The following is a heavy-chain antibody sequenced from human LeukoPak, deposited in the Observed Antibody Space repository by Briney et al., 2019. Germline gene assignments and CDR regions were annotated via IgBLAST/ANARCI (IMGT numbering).Heavy chain of an antibody. J-gene: IGHJ6*03. CDR1: GFTFSSYW. Sequence: SGGSLRLSCAVSGFTFSSYWMSWVSQAPGKGLEWVSSISSTGGTTYYADSVKGRFTISRDNSKNTLYLQMNSLRAEDTAIYYCAKNGDRGAYCTGGTCYPYFYYYMDVWGKGTTVAI. D-gene: IGHD2-15*01. V-gene: IGHV3-23*01. CDR3: AKNGDRGAYCTGGTCYPYFYYYMDV. CDR2: ISSTGGTT.